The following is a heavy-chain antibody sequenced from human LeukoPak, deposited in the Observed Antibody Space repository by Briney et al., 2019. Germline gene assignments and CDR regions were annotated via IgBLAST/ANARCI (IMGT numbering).Heavy chain of an antibody. CDR1: GFTFSSYA. J-gene: IGHJ4*02. Sequence: GGSLRLSCAASGFTFSSYAMHWVRQAPGKGLEWVAVISYDGSNKYYADSVKGRFTISRDNSKNTPYLQMNSLRAEDTAVYYCARDGGIVVAGRWFDYWGQGTLVTVSS. V-gene: IGHV3-30-3*01. CDR3: ARDGGIVVAGRWFDY. CDR2: ISYDGSNK. D-gene: IGHD6-19*01.